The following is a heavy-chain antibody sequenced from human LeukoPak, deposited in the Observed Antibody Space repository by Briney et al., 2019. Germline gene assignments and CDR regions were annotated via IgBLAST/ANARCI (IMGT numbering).Heavy chain of an antibody. CDR2: IDYSGST. CDR1: SGSISSNNHF. D-gene: IGHD5-24*01. V-gene: IGHV4-39*01. J-gene: IGHJ5*02. CDR3: ARHPSGRMWLQQGGWFDP. Sequence: SETLSLTCTVSSGSISSNNHFWGWIRQPQGKGLEWIGNIDYSGSTDYNPSLKSRVSISVDTSKKQFYLKLTSVTAADTAVYYCARHPSGRMWLQQGGWFDPWGQGTLVTVSS.